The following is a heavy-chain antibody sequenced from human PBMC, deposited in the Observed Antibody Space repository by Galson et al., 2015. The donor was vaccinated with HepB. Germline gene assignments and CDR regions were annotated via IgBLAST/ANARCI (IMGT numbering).Heavy chain of an antibody. Sequence: SVKVSCKASGGTFSSYAISWVRQAPGQGLEWIGRIIPILGIANYAQKFQGRVTITADKSTSTAYMELSSLRSEDTAVYYCARVDNYPYGSGSPHGVAFDYWGQGTLVTVSS. J-gene: IGHJ4*02. V-gene: IGHV1-69*04. CDR1: GGTFSSYA. CDR2: IIPILGIA. CDR3: ARVDNYPYGSGSPHGVAFDY. D-gene: IGHD3-10*01.